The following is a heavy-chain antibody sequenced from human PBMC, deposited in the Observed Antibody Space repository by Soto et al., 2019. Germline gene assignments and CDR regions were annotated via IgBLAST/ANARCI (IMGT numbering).Heavy chain of an antibody. J-gene: IGHJ2*01. CDR2: INSSSSYT. Sequence: QVQLVESGGGLVKPGGSLRLSCAASGFTFSDYYMSWIRQAPGKGLEWVSYINSSSSYTNYADSVKGRFTISRDNAKNSLYLQMNSLRAEDTAVYYCARTIVAAGGRRYFDLWGRRTLVTVSS. D-gene: IGHD6-13*01. CDR1: GFTFSDYY. CDR3: ARTIVAAGGRRYFDL. V-gene: IGHV3-11*05.